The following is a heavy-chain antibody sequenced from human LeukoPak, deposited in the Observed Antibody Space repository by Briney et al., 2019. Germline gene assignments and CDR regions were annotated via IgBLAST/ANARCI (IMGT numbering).Heavy chain of an antibody. CDR2: IYYSGST. CDR3: ARQYLAVRGVIILGWFDP. Sequence: PSETLSLTCTVSGGSISSSSYYWGWIRQPPGKGLEWIGSIYYSGSTYYNPSLKSRVTISVDTSKNHFSLKLSSVTAADTAVYYCARQYLAVRGVIILGWFDPWGQGTLVTVSS. D-gene: IGHD3-10*01. V-gene: IGHV4-39*01. J-gene: IGHJ5*02. CDR1: GGSISSSSYY.